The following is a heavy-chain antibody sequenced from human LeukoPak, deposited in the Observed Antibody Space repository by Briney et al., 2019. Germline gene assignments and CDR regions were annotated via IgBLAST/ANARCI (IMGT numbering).Heavy chain of an antibody. CDR3: ASGEYSSSSLEFDP. Sequence: PGGSLRLSCAASGFTFSSYWMHWVRQAPGKGLVWVSRINSDGSSTSYADSVKGRFTISRDNAKNTLYLQMNSLRAEDTAVYYCASGEYSSSSLEFDPWGQGTLVTVSS. V-gene: IGHV3-74*01. J-gene: IGHJ5*02. CDR2: INSDGSST. D-gene: IGHD6-6*01. CDR1: GFTFSSYW.